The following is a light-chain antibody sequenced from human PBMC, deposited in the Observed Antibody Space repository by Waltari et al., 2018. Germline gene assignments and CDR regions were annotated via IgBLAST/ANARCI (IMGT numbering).Light chain of an antibody. Sequence: SCRGSRSVSMALAWYQQKPGQAPRLLIYGASTRATGIPDRFSGSGSGTDFSLTISRLEPDDFAVYYCQHYLRLPVTFGQGTTVEI. CDR2: GAS. CDR1: RSVSMA. J-gene: IGKJ1*01. CDR3: QHYLRLPVT. V-gene: IGKV3-20*01.